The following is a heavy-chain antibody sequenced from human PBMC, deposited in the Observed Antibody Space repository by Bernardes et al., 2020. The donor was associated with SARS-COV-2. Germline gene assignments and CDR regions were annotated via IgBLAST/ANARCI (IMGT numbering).Heavy chain of an antibody. J-gene: IGHJ4*02. CDR3: ARGLYSGYDSLFDY. Sequence: GGSLRLSCAASGFTFSSYGMHWVRQAPGKGLEWVAVIWYDGSNKYYADSVKGRFTISRDNSKNTLYLQMNSLRAEDTAVYYCARGLYSGYDSLFDYWGQGTLVTVSS. CDR2: IWYDGSNK. D-gene: IGHD5-12*01. V-gene: IGHV3-33*08. CDR1: GFTFSSYG.